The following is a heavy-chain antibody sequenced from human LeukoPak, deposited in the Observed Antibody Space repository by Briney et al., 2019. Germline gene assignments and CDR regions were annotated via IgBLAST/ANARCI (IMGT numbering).Heavy chain of an antibody. CDR2: ISYDGSNK. Sequence: PGGSLRLSCADSGFTFSSYAMHWVRQAPGKGLEWGAVISYDGSNKYYADSVKGRFTISRDNSKNTLYLQMNSLRAEDTAVYYCARGVVGATPYFDYWGQGTLVTVSS. D-gene: IGHD1-26*01. CDR3: ARGVVGATPYFDY. J-gene: IGHJ4*02. V-gene: IGHV3-30*01. CDR1: GFTFSSYA.